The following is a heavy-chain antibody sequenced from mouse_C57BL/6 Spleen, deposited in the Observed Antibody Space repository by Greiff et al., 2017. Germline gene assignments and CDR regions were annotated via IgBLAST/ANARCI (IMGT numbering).Heavy chain of an antibody. V-gene: IGHV7-3*01. J-gene: IGHJ2*01. CDR2: IRNKADGYTT. Sequence: EVMLVESGRGLVQPGGSLSLSCAASGFTFTDYYMSWVRQPPGKALEWLGFIRNKADGYTTEYSASVKGRFTISSDNSQSILYRQMNALRAEDSAAYYCARFFDYWGQGTTLTVSS. CDR1: GFTFTDYY. CDR3: ARFFDY.